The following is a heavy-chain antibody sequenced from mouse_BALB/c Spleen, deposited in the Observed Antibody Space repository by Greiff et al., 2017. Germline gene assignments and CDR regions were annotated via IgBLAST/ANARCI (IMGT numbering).Heavy chain of an antibody. CDR1: GYSITSDYA. CDR3: ATYRPGYAMDY. V-gene: IGHV3-2*02. Sequence: EVQLQQSGPGLVKPSQSLSLTCTVTGYSITSDYAWNWIRQFPGNKLEWMGYISYSGSTSYNPSLKSRISITRDTSKNQFFLQLNSVTTEDTATYYCATYRPGYAMDYWGQGTSVTVSS. J-gene: IGHJ4*01. CDR2: ISYSGST. D-gene: IGHD2-14*01.